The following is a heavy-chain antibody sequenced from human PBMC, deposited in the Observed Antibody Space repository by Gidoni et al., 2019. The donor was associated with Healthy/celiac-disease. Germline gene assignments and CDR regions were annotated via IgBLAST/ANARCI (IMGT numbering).Heavy chain of an antibody. Sequence: EVQLLESGGGLVQPGGSLRLSCAASGFTFSSYAMSWVRQAPGKGLEWVSAISGSGGSTYYADSVKGRFTISRDNSKNTLYLQMNSLRAEDTAVYYCAKTTDDSSGYIQYYYYYYGMDVWGQGTTVTVSS. CDR3: AKTTDDSSGYIQYYYYYYGMDV. V-gene: IGHV3-23*01. D-gene: IGHD3-22*01. CDR1: GFTFSSYA. J-gene: IGHJ6*02. CDR2: ISGSGGST.